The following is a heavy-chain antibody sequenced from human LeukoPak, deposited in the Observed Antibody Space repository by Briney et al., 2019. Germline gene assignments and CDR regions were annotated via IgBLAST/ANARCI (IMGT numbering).Heavy chain of an antibody. Sequence: SGGSLRLSCAASGFTFSDYWMTWVRQPPGKGLEWIGYIYYSGSTNYNPSLKSRVTISVDTSKNQFSLKLSSVTAADTAVYYCARSSPTYSSSWYADAFDIWGQGTMVTVSS. CDR2: IYYSGST. D-gene: IGHD6-13*01. J-gene: IGHJ3*02. CDR3: ARSSPTYSSSWYADAFDI. CDR1: GFTFSDYW. V-gene: IGHV4-59*01.